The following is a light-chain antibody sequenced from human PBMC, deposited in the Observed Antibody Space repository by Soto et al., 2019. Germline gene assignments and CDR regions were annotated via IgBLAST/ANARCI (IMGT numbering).Light chain of an antibody. V-gene: IGLV1-51*01. CDR1: SSDVGKYDY. CDR3: GTWDSSLSAVV. Sequence: QSALTQPPSASGSPGQSVTISCTGTSSDVGKYDYVSWFQHHPGKAPKLIIYDNNKRPSGIPDRFSGSKSGTSATLGITGLQTGDEADYYCGTWDSSLSAVVFGGGTKLTVL. J-gene: IGLJ2*01. CDR2: DNN.